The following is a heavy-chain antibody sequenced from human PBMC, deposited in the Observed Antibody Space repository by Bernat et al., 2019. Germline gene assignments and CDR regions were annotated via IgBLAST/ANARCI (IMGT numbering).Heavy chain of an antibody. CDR2: IKQDESEK. V-gene: IGHV3-7*04. J-gene: IGHJ3*02. Sequence: EVQLVESGGGLVQPGGSLRLSCAASGFTFSSYWMSWVRQAPGKGLEWVANIKQDESEKYYVDSVKDRFTISRDNAKNSLYLQMNSLRAEDTAVYYCARVYYDSPYAFDIWGQGTMVTVSS. CDR1: GFTFSSYW. CDR3: ARVYYDSPYAFDI. D-gene: IGHD3-3*01.